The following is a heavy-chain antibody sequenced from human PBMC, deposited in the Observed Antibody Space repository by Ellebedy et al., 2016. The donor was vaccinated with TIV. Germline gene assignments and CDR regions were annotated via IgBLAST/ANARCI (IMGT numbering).Heavy chain of an antibody. Sequence: GGSLRLXCAASGFTFSSYAMSWVRQAPGKGLEWVSAISGSGGSTYYADSVKGRFTISRDNSENTVDLQMNSLRAEDTAVYYCAKPYSSSWYALGYFDYWGQGTLVTVSS. CDR2: ISGSGGST. V-gene: IGHV3-23*01. J-gene: IGHJ4*02. CDR1: GFTFSSYA. CDR3: AKPYSSSWYALGYFDY. D-gene: IGHD6-13*01.